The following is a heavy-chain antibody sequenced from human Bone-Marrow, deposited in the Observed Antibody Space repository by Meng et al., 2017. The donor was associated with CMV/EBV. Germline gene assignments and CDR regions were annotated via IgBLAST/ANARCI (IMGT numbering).Heavy chain of an antibody. D-gene: IGHD6-6*01. J-gene: IGHJ6*02. CDR1: GYTFTSYD. Sequence: ASVKVSCKASGYTFTSYDINWVRQATGQGLEWMGWMNPNSGNTGYAQKFQGRVTMTRNTSISTAYMELSSLRSEDTAVYYCARGRIAARLDYYGMDVWGQGTTVTVSS. V-gene: IGHV1-8*01. CDR2: MNPNSGNT. CDR3: ARGRIAARLDYYGMDV.